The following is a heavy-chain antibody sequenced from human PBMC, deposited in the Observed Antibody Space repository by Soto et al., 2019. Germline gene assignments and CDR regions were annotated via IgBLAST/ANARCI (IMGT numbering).Heavy chain of an antibody. CDR1: GYTFTSYG. CDR3: ARDNLGYCGGGSCPHSEYNWFDP. D-gene: IGHD2-15*01. J-gene: IGHJ5*02. V-gene: IGHV1-18*04. CDR2: ISAYNGNT. Sequence: GASVKVSCKATGYTFTSYGISWVRQAPGQGLEWMGWISAYNGNTNYAQKLQGRVTMTTDTSTSTAYMKLRSLRSDDTAVYYCARDNLGYCGGGSCPHSEYNWFDPWGQGTLVTVSS.